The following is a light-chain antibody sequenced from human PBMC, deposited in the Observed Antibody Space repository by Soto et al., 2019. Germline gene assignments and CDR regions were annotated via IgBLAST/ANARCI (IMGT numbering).Light chain of an antibody. CDR2: EVS. J-gene: IGLJ1*01. V-gene: IGLV2-8*01. CDR3: SSYAGNKYV. CDR1: SSDVGGYNY. Sequence: QSVLTQPPSASGSPGQSVTISWTGTSSDVGGYNYVSWYQQHPGKAPKLMIYEVSKRPSGASDRFSGTKSGNTASLTVSGLQAEDEADYYCSSYAGNKYVFGTGTKVTVL.